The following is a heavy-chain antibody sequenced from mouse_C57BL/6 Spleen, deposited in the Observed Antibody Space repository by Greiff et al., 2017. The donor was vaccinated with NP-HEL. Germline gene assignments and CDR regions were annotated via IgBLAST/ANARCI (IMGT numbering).Heavy chain of an antibody. J-gene: IGHJ2*01. V-gene: IGHV1-54*01. Sequence: QVQLQQSGAELVRPGTSVKVSCKASGYAFTNYLIEWVKQRPGQGLEWIGVINPGSGGTNYNEKFKGKATLTADKSSSTAYMQLSSLTSEDSAVYFCARGDYYGSSFDYWAKAPLSQSPQ. D-gene: IGHD1-1*01. CDR2: INPGSGGT. CDR1: GYAFTNYL. CDR3: ARGDYYGSSFDY.